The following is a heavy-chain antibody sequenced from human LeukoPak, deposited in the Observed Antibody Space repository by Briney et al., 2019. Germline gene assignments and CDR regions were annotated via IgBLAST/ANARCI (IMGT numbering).Heavy chain of an antibody. CDR3: ARVGHIVSAGTYDW. V-gene: IGHV4-59*08. D-gene: IGHD6-13*01. Sequence: SETLSLTCTVSGASISSYYWSWIRQPPGKGLEWIGYISYSGGPNYNPSLKSRVTISADTSKNQFSLNLSSVTAADTAVYYCARVGHIVSAGTYDWWGQGTLVTVSS. J-gene: IGHJ4*02. CDR1: GASISSYY. CDR2: ISYSGGP.